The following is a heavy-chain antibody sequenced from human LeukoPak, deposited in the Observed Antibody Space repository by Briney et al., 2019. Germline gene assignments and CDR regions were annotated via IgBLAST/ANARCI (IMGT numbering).Heavy chain of an antibody. J-gene: IGHJ4*02. Sequence: SETLSLTCTVSGYSISSGYYWGWIRQPPGKGLEWIGSIYHSGSTYYNPSLKSRVTISVDTSKNQFSLKLSSVTAADTAVYYCARDYSSSLTRWGQGTLVTVSS. CDR1: GYSISSGYY. D-gene: IGHD6-13*01. V-gene: IGHV4-38-2*02. CDR3: ARDYSSSLTR. CDR2: IYHSGST.